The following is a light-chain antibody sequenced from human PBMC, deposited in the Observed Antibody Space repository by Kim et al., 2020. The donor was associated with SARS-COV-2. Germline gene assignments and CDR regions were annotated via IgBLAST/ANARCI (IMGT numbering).Light chain of an antibody. CDR1: TVINNY. J-gene: IGKJ1*01. V-gene: IGKV1-27*01. Sequence: ASVGDRVTSTCRASTVINNYLAWDQQKPEKAPTVLIYGASTLHSGVPSRFSGSGSGTDFTLTISSLQPEDVGTYYCQKYDSAPWTFGHGTKVDIK. CDR3: QKYDSAPWT. CDR2: GAS.